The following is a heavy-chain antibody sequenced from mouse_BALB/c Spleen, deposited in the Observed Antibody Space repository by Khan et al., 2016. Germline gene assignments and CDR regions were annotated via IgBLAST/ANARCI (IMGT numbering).Heavy chain of an antibody. CDR3: NACDYNAIDY. V-gene: IGHV14-4*02. CDR2: IDPENGDT. Sequence: VQLQQSGAELVRSGASVKLSCTASGFNIKDYYMHWVKQRPEQGLEWIGWIDPENGDTEYAPKFQGKATMTADTSSNTAYLQLSSLTSEDTAVYYWNACDYNAIDYWGQGTAVTVSS. J-gene: IGHJ4*01. CDR1: GFNIKDYY.